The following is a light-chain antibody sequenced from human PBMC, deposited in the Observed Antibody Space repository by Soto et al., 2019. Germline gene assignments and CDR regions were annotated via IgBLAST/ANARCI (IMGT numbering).Light chain of an antibody. V-gene: IGKV3-20*01. CDR1: QSVSSSY. Sequence: IVLTQSPGTLSLSPVERATLSCMASQSVSSSYLAWYQQKPGQAPRLLIYGASSRATGIPDRFSGSGSGTDFTLTISRLEPEDFAVYYCQQYGSSRTFGQGTKVDIK. J-gene: IGKJ1*01. CDR2: GAS. CDR3: QQYGSSRT.